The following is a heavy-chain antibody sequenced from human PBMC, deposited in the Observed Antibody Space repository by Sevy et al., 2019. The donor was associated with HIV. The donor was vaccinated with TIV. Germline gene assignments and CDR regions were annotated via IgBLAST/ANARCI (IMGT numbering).Heavy chain of an antibody. CDR3: ARDSSGFGDY. D-gene: IGHD6-19*01. CDR1: GSTFSSYW. V-gene: IGHV3-7*01. CDR2: IKQDGSEK. J-gene: IGHJ4*02. Sequence: GGSLILSCTASGSTFSSYWMSWVRQAPGKGLEWVANIKQDGSEKYYVDSVKGRFTISRDNAKSSLCLQMNSLRAEDTAVYYCARDSSGFGDYWGQGTLVTVSS.